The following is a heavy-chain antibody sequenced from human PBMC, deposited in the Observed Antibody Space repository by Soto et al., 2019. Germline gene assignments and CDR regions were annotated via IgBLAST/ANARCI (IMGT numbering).Heavy chain of an antibody. CDR2: IWFDGSNK. CDR3: ARDAKSVETTGGFDY. J-gene: IGHJ4*02. Sequence: QVQLVDSGGGVVQPGRSLRLSCAASGFIFSSYGMHWVRQAPGKGLEWVAGIWFDGSNKYYADSVKGRFTISRDNSRNTLYVQMNGLRAEDTAVYYCARDAKSVETTGGFDYWGQGTLVTVSS. V-gene: IGHV3-33*01. CDR1: GFIFSSYG. D-gene: IGHD1-26*01.